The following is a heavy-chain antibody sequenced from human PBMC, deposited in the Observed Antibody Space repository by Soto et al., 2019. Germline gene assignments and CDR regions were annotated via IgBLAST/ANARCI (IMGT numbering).Heavy chain of an antibody. J-gene: IGHJ6*03. CDR1: GRSINSYY. CDR3: ARLQDYNYYYMDV. Sequence: SETLSLTCIGSGRSINSYYWSWIRQPPGKGLEWIGYIYYSGSTNYNPSLKSRVTISVDTSKNQFSLKLSSVTAADTAVYYCARLQDYNYYYMDVWGKGTTVT. CDR2: IYYSGST. V-gene: IGHV4-59*08.